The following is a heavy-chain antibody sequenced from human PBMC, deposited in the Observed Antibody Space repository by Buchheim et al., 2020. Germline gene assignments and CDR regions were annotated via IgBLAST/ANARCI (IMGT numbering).Heavy chain of an antibody. CDR1: GYTFTSYD. CDR2: MNPNSGNT. D-gene: IGHD3-22*01. Sequence: QVQLVQSGAEVKKPGASVTVSCKASGYTFTSYDINWVRQATGQGLEWMGWMNPNSGNTGYAQKFQGRVTMTRNTSISTAYMELSSLRSEDTAVYYCARGQALYYYDSSGYYYGDFDYWGQGTL. J-gene: IGHJ4*02. V-gene: IGHV1-8*01. CDR3: ARGQALYYYDSSGYYYGDFDY.